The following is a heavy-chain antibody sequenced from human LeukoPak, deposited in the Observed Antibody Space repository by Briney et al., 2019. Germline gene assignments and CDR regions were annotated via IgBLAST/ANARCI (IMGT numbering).Heavy chain of an antibody. D-gene: IGHD5/OR15-5a*01. CDR3: ARDLRWNWFDP. J-gene: IGHJ5*02. CDR2: IYYSGGT. V-gene: IGHV4-59*02. Sequence: TSETLSLTCTVSGGSVSSYYWSWIRQPPGKGLEWIGYIYYSGGTNYNPSLKSRVTISVDTSKNQFSLKLSSVSAADTAVYYCARDLRWNWFDPWGQGTLVTVSS. CDR1: GGSVSSYY.